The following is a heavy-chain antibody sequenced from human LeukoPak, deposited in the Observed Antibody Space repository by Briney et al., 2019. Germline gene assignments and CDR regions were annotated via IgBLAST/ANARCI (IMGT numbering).Heavy chain of an antibody. Sequence: GGTLRLSCAASGFIFSNYGMNWARQAPGKGLEWVSGISGSGGSTYYADSVKGRFTISRDNSKNTLYLQMNSLRAEDTAVYYCAGQSRLGYCSGGSCYSQPFDPWGQGTLVTVSS. V-gene: IGHV3-23*01. CDR1: GFIFSNYG. D-gene: IGHD2-15*01. CDR2: ISGSGGST. CDR3: AGQSRLGYCSGGSCYSQPFDP. J-gene: IGHJ5*02.